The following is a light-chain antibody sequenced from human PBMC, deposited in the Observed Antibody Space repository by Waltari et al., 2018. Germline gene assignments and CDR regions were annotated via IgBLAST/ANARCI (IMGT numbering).Light chain of an antibody. J-gene: IGLJ1*01. CDR3: QVWDSGSDHYV. Sequence: SYELTQPPSVSVAPGQTARITCDGDKIGSKTVNWYQHKPGQAPVLVVYDAGDRPSGSPERFSGSNSGNTAALTISRVDAGDEAEYYCQVWDSGSDHYVFGTVTKVTVL. V-gene: IGLV3-21*02. CDR2: DAG. CDR1: KIGSKT.